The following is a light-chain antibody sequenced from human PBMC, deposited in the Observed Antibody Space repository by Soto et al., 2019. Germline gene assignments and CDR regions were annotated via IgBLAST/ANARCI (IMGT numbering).Light chain of an antibody. CDR3: QQYNNWPPCT. CDR2: GAS. Sequence: EIVMTQSPATLSVSPGERATLSCRASQSVSSNLAWYQQKPGQAPRLLIYGASTRATGIPARFSGSGSGTEFTLTISRLQSEDFAVYYCQQYNNWPPCTIGQGTKLEIK. V-gene: IGKV3-15*01. CDR1: QSVSSN. J-gene: IGKJ2*02.